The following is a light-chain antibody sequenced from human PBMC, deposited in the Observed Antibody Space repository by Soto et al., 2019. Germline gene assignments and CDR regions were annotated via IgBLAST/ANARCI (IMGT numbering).Light chain of an antibody. V-gene: IGLV1-40*01. CDR1: SSNIGAAYD. CDR3: CSYEGTYSLWV. CDR2: DVT. J-gene: IGLJ3*02. Sequence: QSVLTQPPSVSGAPGQRVTISCTGSSSNIGAAYDVHWYQQLPGTAPKLLIYDVTKRPSGVPDRFSGSKSGNTASLTISGLQAEDEADYYCCSYEGTYSLWVFGGGTKLTVL.